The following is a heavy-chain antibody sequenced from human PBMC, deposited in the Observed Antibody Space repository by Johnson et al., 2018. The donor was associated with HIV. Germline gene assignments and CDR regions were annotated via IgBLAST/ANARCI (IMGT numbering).Heavy chain of an antibody. CDR2: IYSGGST. V-gene: IGHV3-NL1*01. J-gene: IGHJ3*02. D-gene: IGHD1-26*01. CDR1: GFTFSSYA. Sequence: QVQLVESGGGVVQPGRSLRLSCAASGFTFSSYAIHWVRQAPGKGLEWVSVIYSGGSTGYADSVKGRFNISRDNAKTSLFLQMNSLRAEDTALYYCARRGWELWTTQNAFDIWGQGTMVTVSS. CDR3: ARRGWELWTTQNAFDI.